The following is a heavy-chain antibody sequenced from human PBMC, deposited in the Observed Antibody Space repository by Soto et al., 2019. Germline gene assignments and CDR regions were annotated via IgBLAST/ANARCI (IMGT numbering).Heavy chain of an antibody. Sequence: GGSLRLSCAASGFTVSRNYMSWVRQAPGKGLEWVSVIYSGGSTYYADSVKGRFTISRDNSKNTLYLQMNSLRAEDTAVYYCARDQLCITIFGVVIILYYYYYMDVWGKGTTVTVSS. CDR3: ARDQLCITIFGVVIILYYYYYMDV. D-gene: IGHD3-3*01. CDR2: IYSGGST. V-gene: IGHV3-66*01. J-gene: IGHJ6*03. CDR1: GFTVSRNY.